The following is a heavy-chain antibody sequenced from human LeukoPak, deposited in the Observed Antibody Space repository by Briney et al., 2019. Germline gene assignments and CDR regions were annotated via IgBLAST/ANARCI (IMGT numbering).Heavy chain of an antibody. D-gene: IGHD3-10*01. Sequence: PSETLSLTCTVSGGSISSGGYYWSWIRQHPGKGLEWIGYIYYSGSTYYNPSLKSRVTISVDTSKNQFSLKLSSVTAADTAVYYCARVSSTYYYGSGSYGWFDPWGQGTLVTVSS. CDR1: GGSISSGGYY. V-gene: IGHV4-31*03. CDR2: IYYSGST. J-gene: IGHJ5*02. CDR3: ARVSSTYYYGSGSYGWFDP.